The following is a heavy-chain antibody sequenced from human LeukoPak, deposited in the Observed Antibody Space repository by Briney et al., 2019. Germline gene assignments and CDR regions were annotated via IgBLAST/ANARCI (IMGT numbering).Heavy chain of an antibody. V-gene: IGHV4-30-2*01. J-gene: IGHJ4*02. CDR2: IYHSGST. CDR1: GGSISSGGYY. D-gene: IGHD3-10*01. Sequence: SQTLSLTCPVSGGSISSGGYYWSWIRQPPGKGLEWIGYIYHSGSTYYNPSLKSRVTISVDRSKNQFSLNLNSVTAADTAVYYCAREGDPTGSYYNYWGQGILVTVSS. CDR3: AREGDPTGSYYNY.